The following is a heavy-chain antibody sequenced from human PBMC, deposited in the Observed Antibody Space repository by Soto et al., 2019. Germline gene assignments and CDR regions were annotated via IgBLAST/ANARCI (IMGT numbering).Heavy chain of an antibody. Sequence: EVQLVESGGGLVKPGGSLRLSCAASGFTFSSYSMNWVRQAPGKGLEWVSSISSSSSYIYYADSVKGRFTISRDNAKNSLXLXMNSLXAXXXAVYYCARDGSDYYDIYYYYGMDVWGQGTTVTVSS. V-gene: IGHV3-21*01. J-gene: IGHJ6*02. D-gene: IGHD3-22*01. CDR1: GFTFSSYS. CDR3: ARDGSDYYDIYYYYGMDV. CDR2: ISSSSSYI.